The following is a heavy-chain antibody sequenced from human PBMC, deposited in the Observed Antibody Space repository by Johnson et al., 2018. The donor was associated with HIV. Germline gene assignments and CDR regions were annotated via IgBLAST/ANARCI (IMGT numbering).Heavy chain of an antibody. D-gene: IGHD3-3*01. V-gene: IGHV3-30*04. J-gene: IGHJ3*02. Sequence: QMLLVESGGGVVQPGRSLRLSCAASGFTFSSYAMHWVRQAPGKGLEWVAVMSYVGSSKYYADSVKGRFTILSDNSRNTLYLQMNSLIAEDTTVYYCARDQAIFGVVLASDAFDIWGQGTMVTVSS. CDR3: ARDQAIFGVVLASDAFDI. CDR1: GFTFSSYA. CDR2: MSYVGSSK.